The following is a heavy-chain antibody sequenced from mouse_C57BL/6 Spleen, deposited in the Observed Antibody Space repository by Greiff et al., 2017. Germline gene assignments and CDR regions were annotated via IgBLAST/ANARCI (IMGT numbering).Heavy chain of an antibody. CDR1: GYTFTSYW. CDR3: AMAGGLYDGYFDV. Sequence: QVQLKQPGAELVKPGASVKVSCKASGYTFTSYWMHWVKQRPGQGLEWIGRIHPSDSDTNYNQKFKGKATLTVDKSSSTAYMQLSSLTSEDSAVYYCAMAGGLYDGYFDVWGTGTTVTVSS. CDR2: IHPSDSDT. J-gene: IGHJ1*03. D-gene: IGHD2-3*01. V-gene: IGHV1-74*01.